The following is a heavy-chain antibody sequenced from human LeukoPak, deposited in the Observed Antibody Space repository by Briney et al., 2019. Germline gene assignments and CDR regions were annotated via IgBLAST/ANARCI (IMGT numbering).Heavy chain of an antibody. D-gene: IGHD3-3*01. CDR3: ARDHYDFWSGYYAGIYYYYYMDV. CDR1: GFTFSSYA. CDR2: ISYDGSNK. V-gene: IGHV3-30-3*01. Sequence: GGSLRLSCAASGFTFSSYAMHWVRQAPGKGLEWVAVISYDGSNKYYADSVKGRFTISRDNSKNTLYLQMNSLRAEDTAVYYCARDHYDFWSGYYAGIYYYYYMDVWGKGTTVTVSS. J-gene: IGHJ6*03.